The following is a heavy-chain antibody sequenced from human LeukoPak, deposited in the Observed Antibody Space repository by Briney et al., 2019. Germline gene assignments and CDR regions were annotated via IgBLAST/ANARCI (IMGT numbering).Heavy chain of an antibody. CDR1: GFTFSSYW. J-gene: IGHJ4*02. CDR2: INTDGSST. CDR3: ARQYYYDSSGYFI. D-gene: IGHD3-22*01. Sequence: SGGSLRLSCAASGFTFSSYWMHWVRQAPGKGLVWVSRINTDGSSTSYADSVKGRFTISRDNAKNTLYLQMNSLRAEDTAVYYCARQYYYDSSGYFIWGQRTLVTVSS. V-gene: IGHV3-74*01.